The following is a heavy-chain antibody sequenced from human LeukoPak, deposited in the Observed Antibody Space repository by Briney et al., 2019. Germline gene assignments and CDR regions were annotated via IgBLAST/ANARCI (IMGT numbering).Heavy chain of an antibody. V-gene: IGHV3-15*01. CDR1: GFTFSNAW. Sequence: PGGSLRLSCAASGFTFSNAWMSWVRQAPGRGLGWVGRIKSKTDGGTKDYAAPVKGRFTISRDDSKNTLYLQMNSLKTEDTAVYYCTSYQGLLGFGEFPFDYWGQGTLVTVSS. D-gene: IGHD3-10*01. J-gene: IGHJ4*02. CDR2: IKSKTDGGTK. CDR3: TSYQGLLGFGEFPFDY.